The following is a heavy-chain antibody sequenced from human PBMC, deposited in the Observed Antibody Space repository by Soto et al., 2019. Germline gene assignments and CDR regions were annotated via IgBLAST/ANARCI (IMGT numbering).Heavy chain of an antibody. V-gene: IGHV3-30-3*01. CDR2: ISYDGSNK. CDR1: GFTFSSYA. CDR3: ARDRNAFDI. J-gene: IGHJ3*02. Sequence: QVQLVESGGGVVQPGRSLRLSCAASGFTFSSYAMHWVRQAPGKGLGWVAVISYDGSNKYYADSVKGRFTISRDNSKNTLYLQMNSLRAEDTAVYYCARDRNAFDIWGQGTMVTVSS.